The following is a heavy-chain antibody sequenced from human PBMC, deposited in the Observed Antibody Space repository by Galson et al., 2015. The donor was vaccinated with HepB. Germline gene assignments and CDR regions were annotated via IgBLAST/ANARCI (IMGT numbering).Heavy chain of an antibody. D-gene: IGHD3-10*01. Sequence: SLRLSCAASGFTFSSYSMNWVRQAPGKGLEWVAFISYDGSNKYYAESMKGRFTISRDNSKNTVYLQMNSLRAEDTAVYYCAKEEAGLMLRGVGADYWGQGTLVTVSS. V-gene: IGHV3-30*18. J-gene: IGHJ4*02. CDR3: AKEEAGLMLRGVGADY. CDR2: ISYDGSNK. CDR1: GFTFSSYS.